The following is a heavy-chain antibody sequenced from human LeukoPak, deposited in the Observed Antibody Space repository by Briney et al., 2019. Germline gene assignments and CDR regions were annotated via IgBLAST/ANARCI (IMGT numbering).Heavy chain of an antibody. CDR3: ARVAPPADY. D-gene: IGHD6-25*01. J-gene: IGHJ4*02. Sequence: PGKSLRLSRAASGFIFSSYSMNWVRQAPGKGLEWVSYISGSGSTTYYADSVKGRFTISRDNAKNSLYLQMNSLRAEDTAVYYRARVAPPADYWGQGTLVTFSS. CDR1: GFIFSSYS. CDR2: ISGSGSTT. V-gene: IGHV3-48*04.